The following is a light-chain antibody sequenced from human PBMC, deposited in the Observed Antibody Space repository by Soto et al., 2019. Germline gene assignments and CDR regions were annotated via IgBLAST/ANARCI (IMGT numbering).Light chain of an antibody. V-gene: IGKV3-20*01. CDR2: GAS. Sequence: EIVLTQSPGTLSLSPGERATLFCRASQSVSSSYLGWYQQKPGQAPRLLIYGASSRATGIPDRFSGSGSGTNFTLTISRLEAEDFSVYYCQQYGSSPEAFGQGTKVEIK. CDR3: QQYGSSPEA. J-gene: IGKJ1*01. CDR1: QSVSSSY.